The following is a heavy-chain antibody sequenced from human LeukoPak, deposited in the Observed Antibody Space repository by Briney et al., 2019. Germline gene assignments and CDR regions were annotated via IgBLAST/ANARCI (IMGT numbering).Heavy chain of an antibody. CDR3: ARAEGKTMFGVGKRGALDI. CDR2: ISSSSSSI. CDR1: GFTFSTYS. Sequence: PGGSLRLSCAASGFTFSTYSMNWVRQAPGRGLEWVSYISSSSSSIYYADSVQGRFTISRDNARNSLDLQMNSLRAEDTAVYYCARAEGKTMFGVGKRGALDIWGQGTMVTVSS. D-gene: IGHD3-3*01. V-gene: IGHV3-48*04. J-gene: IGHJ3*02.